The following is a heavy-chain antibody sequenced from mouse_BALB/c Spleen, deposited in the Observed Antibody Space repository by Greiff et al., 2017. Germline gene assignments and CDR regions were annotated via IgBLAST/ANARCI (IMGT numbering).Heavy chain of an antibody. Sequence: EVQVVESGAELVKPGASVKLSCTASGFNIKDTYMHWVKQRPEQGLEWIGRIDPANGNTKYDPKFQGKATITADTSSNTAYLQLSSLTSEDTAVYYCARRLSAYWGQGTLVTVSA. CDR1: GFNIKDTY. V-gene: IGHV14-3*02. CDR3: ARRLSAY. J-gene: IGHJ3*01. CDR2: IDPANGNT.